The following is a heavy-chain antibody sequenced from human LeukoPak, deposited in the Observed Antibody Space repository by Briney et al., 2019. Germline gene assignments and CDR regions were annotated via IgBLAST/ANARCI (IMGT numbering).Heavy chain of an antibody. CDR2: ISNNGATT. CDR1: GLTFSNDA. CDR3: VKDRDYNILTGFYTRLGMDV. Sequence: GGSLRLSCSASGLTFSNDALHWVRQAPGKGLEYVSTISNNGATTYYADSVKGRFTISRDNSKNTLYLQMTSLRVEDTAVFHCVKDRDYNILTGFYTRLGMDVWGQGTTVTVSS. J-gene: IGHJ6*02. D-gene: IGHD3-9*01. V-gene: IGHV3-64D*06.